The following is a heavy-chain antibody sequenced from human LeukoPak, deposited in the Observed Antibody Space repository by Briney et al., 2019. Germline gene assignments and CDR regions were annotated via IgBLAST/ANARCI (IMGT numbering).Heavy chain of an antibody. CDR2: ISGSGGST. CDR1: GFTFSSYA. CDR3: ARVAAGCSGGSCSCFDY. D-gene: IGHD2-15*01. V-gene: IGHV3-23*01. Sequence: PGGSLRLSCAASGFTFSSYAMSWVRQAPGKGLEWVSAISGSGGSTYYADSVKGRFTISRDNSKNTLYLQMNSLRAEDTAVYYCARVAAGCSGGSCSCFDYWGQGTLVTVSS. J-gene: IGHJ4*02.